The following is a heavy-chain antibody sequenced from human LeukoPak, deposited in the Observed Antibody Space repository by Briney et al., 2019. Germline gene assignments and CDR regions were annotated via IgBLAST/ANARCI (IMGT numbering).Heavy chain of an antibody. J-gene: IGHJ4*02. D-gene: IGHD1-26*01. Sequence: SETLSLTCTVSGGSISSYYWSWIRQPPGKGLEWIEYIYYSGSTNYNPSLKSRVTISVDTSKNQFSLKLSSVTAADTAVYYCARGVVGATGGVFDYWGQGTLVTVYS. CDR3: ARGVVGATGGVFDY. V-gene: IGHV4-59*01. CDR2: IYYSGST. CDR1: GGSISSYY.